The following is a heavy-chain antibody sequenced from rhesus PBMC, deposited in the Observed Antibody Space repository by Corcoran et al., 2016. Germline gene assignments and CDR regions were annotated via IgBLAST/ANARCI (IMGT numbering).Heavy chain of an antibody. CDR2: INSGGGST. J-gene: IGHJ2*01. V-gene: IGHV3S5*01. D-gene: IGHD3-16*01. CDR3: AKGPSGSYYYPVSFDV. CDR1: GFTFSSYG. Sequence: EVQLVESGGGLVQPGGSLKLSCAASGFTFSSYGMSWVRQAPGKGLEWVSHINSGGGSTYHGESVKGRVTIARDNSKNTLSLQMNSLRAEDTAVYYCAKGPSGSYYYPVSFDVWGPGTPITISS.